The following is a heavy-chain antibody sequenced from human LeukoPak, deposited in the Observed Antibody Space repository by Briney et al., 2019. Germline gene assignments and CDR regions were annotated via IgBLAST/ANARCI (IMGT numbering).Heavy chain of an antibody. V-gene: IGHV3-9*03. CDR3: AKGPDYDILTPIDY. CDR1: GLTFDDYA. CDR2: ISWNSGRR. Sequence: GGSLRLSCVGSGLTFDDYAMHWVRQAPGKGLEWVSGISWNSGRRGYADSVKGRFTISRDNAKTSLYLQMNSLRAEDMALYYCAKGPDYDILTPIDYWGQGTLVTVSS. J-gene: IGHJ4*02. D-gene: IGHD3-9*01.